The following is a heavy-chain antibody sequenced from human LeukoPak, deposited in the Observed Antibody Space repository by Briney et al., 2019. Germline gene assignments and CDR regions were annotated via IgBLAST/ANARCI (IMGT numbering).Heavy chain of an antibody. CDR2: VKSKTDGGTT. V-gene: IGHV3-15*01. CDR1: GFTFSNYA. D-gene: IGHD3-10*01. Sequence: GGSLRLSCEVSGFTFSNYAMSWVRQAPGKGLEWVGRVKSKTDGGTTDYAAPVKGRFTISRDDSKNTLYLQMNSLKTEDTAVYYCTTGGIIRTEWFGDTYWGQGTLVTVSS. CDR3: TTGGIIRTEWFGDTY. J-gene: IGHJ4*02.